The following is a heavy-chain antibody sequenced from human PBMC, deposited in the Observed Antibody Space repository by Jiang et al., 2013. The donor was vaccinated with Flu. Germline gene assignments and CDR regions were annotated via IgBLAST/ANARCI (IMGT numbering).Heavy chain of an antibody. V-gene: IGHV6-1*01. D-gene: IGHD6-13*01. Sequence: SQTLSLTCAISGDSVSSNSAAWNWIRQSPSRGLEWLGRTYYRSGWCKDYALSVKSRITINPDTSKNQFSLHLNSVTPEDTAVYYCARDGGSSSPHASAFDFWGQGTMVTVSS. CDR2: TYYRSGWCK. J-gene: IGHJ3*01. CDR3: ARDGGSSSPHASAFDF. CDR1: GDSVSSNSAA.